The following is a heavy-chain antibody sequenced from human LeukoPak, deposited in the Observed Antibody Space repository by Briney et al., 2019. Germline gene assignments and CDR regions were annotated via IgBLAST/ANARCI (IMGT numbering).Heavy chain of an antibody. J-gene: IGHJ5*02. CDR2: IYYSGST. CDR3: ARASPYYYDSSGYQRRFDP. V-gene: IGHV4-39*07. Sequence: PSETLSLTCTVSGGSISSSSYYWGWIRQPPGKGLEWIGSIYYSGSTYYNPSPKSRVTISVDTSKNQFSLKLSSVTAADTAVYYCARASPYYYDSSGYQRRFDPWGQGTLVTVSS. D-gene: IGHD3-22*01. CDR1: GGSISSSSYY.